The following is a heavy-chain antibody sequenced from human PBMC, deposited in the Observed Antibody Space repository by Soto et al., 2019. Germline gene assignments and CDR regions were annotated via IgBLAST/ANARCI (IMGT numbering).Heavy chain of an antibody. V-gene: IGHV5-10-1*01. D-gene: IGHD6-13*01. Sequence: PGESLKISCKGSGYSFTSYWISWVRQMPGKGLEWMGRIDPSDSYTNYSPSFQGHVTISADKSISTAYLQWSSLKASDTAMYYCARLGAAAGTDSDYFDYWGQGTLVTVSS. CDR1: GYSFTSYW. CDR2: IDPSDSYT. CDR3: ARLGAAAGTDSDYFDY. J-gene: IGHJ4*02.